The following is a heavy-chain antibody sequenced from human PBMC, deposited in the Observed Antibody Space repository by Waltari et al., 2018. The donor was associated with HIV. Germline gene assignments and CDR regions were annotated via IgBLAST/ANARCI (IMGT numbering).Heavy chain of an antibody. CDR1: KLTFTNYN. CDR2: ISNDGKTR. Sequence: VQLLQSGGGVGQPGGSLRLSRTASKLTFTNYNTFNTYNVHWVRRAAGQGLEWVAVISNDGKTRYTAEAVKCRFTVSRDNSKHTVYLEMNNLRIDDTAQYYCARRSLLGLDVWGQGTTVIVSS. D-gene: IGHD3-10*01. CDR3: ARRSLLGLDV. J-gene: IGHJ6*02. V-gene: IGHV3-30*03.